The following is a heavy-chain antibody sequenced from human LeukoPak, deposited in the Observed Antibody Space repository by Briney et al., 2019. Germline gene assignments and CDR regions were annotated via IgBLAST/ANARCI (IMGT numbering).Heavy chain of an antibody. CDR1: GYTFTSYG. CDR3: ARGGRWELPRPYAFGI. CDR2: ISVYNGHT. J-gene: IGHJ3*02. Sequence: GASVKVSCKASGYTFTSYGISWVRQAPGQGLEWMGWISVYNGHTNYAHKLQGRITMTTDTSTTTAYMELRSLRSDDTAVYYCARGGRWELPRPYAFGIWGQGTMVTVSS. V-gene: IGHV1-18*01. D-gene: IGHD1-26*01.